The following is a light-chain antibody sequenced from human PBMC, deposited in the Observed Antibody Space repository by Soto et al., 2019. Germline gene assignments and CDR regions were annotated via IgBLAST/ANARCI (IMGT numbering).Light chain of an antibody. CDR2: DGS. V-gene: IGKV3-15*01. Sequence: EIVMTQSPYTVYVSPGERATLSCRASQSVRSNLAWYQHKPGQAPRLLIYDGSTRALGIPARFSGSESGTEFTLTISSLQSEDFAVYFCQQYDDWPITFGQGTRLEIK. CDR3: QQYDDWPIT. CDR1: QSVRSN. J-gene: IGKJ5*01.